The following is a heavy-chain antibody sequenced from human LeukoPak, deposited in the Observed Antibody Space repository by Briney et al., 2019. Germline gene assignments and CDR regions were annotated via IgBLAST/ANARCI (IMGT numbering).Heavy chain of an antibody. CDR1: GFTVGSYA. CDR3: ARCGGNCQKYHYYMDV. Sequence: GGSLRLSCVASGFTVGSYAMEWVRQAPGKGLEWISSISPATSIYYADSVKGRFTISRDNAKNSLYLQMNGLRAEDTAVYYCARCGGNCQKYHYYMDVWGKGTTVTVSS. D-gene: IGHD4-23*01. CDR2: ISPATSI. J-gene: IGHJ6*03. V-gene: IGHV3-21*01.